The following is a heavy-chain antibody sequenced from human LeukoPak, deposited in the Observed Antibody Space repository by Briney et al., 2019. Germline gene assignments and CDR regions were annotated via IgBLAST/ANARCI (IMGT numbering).Heavy chain of an antibody. CDR2: ISRSGEST. CDR3: AKDCAVGSIDY. V-gene: IGHV3-23*01. J-gene: IGHJ4*02. D-gene: IGHD4-23*01. CDR1: GFTFSGFA. Sequence: GGSLRLSCAASGFTFSGFAMSWIRQAPGKGLEWVSSISRSGESTFYADSVRGRFTISRDNSKNTVSLQMESLRAEDTALYYCAKDCAVGSIDYWGQGTLVTVSS.